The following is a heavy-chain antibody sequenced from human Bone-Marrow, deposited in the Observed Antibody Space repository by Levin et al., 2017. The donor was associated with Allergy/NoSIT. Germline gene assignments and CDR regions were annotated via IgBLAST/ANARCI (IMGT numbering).Heavy chain of an antibody. V-gene: IGHV4-31*03. J-gene: IGHJ5*02. Sequence: KASETLSLTCTVSGGSVNNGAYFWSWIRHHPVTGLEWIGYVFYSGSTHYSPSFKSRFTLSIDTSKNQFSLQVSSVTAADTAIYYCARGGEQTSFDPWGQGTLVTVSS. D-gene: IGHD3-10*01. CDR3: ARGGEQTSFDP. CDR1: GGSVNNGAYF. CDR2: VFYSGST.